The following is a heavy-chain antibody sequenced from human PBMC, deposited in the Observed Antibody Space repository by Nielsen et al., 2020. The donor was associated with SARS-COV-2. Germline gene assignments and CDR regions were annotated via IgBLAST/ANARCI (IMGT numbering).Heavy chain of an antibody. V-gene: IGHV7-4-1*02. CDR3: ASGLRYHDWPSDN. J-gene: IGHJ4*02. D-gene: IGHD3-9*01. Sequence: ASVKVSCKASGYTFTSYGMNWVRQAPGQGLEWMGRINTNTGNPMYAQGFTGRFVFSLDTSVSTAYLQIRSLEAEDTAVYYCASGLRYHDWPSDNWGQGTLVIVSS. CDR2: INTNTGNP. CDR1: GYTFTSYG.